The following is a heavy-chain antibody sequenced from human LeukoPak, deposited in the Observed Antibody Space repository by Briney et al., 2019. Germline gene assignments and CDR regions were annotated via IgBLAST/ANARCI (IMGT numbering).Heavy chain of an antibody. V-gene: IGHV4-30-4*08. J-gene: IGHJ4*02. Sequence: SETLSLTCTVSGGSISSGDYYWSWIRQPPGKGLEWIGYIYYSGSTYHNPSLKSRVTISVDTSKNQFSLKLSSVTAADTAVYYCTGGSYSRYFDYWGQGTLVTVSS. CDR2: IYYSGST. CDR3: TGGSYSRYFDY. CDR1: GGSISSGDYY. D-gene: IGHD1-26*01.